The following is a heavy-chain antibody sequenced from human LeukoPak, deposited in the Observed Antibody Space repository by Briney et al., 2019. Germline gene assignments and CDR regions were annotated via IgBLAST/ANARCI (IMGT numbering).Heavy chain of an antibody. CDR2: IYTSGST. J-gene: IGHJ6*03. Sequence: SETLSLTCSVSGDSISNYYWSWIRQPAGKGLEWIGRIYTSGSTSYNPSLKSRVTISVDKSKNQFSLKLSSVTAADTAVYYCARSIEVVPATRVTYYMDVWGKGTTVTVSS. CDR1: GDSISNYY. V-gene: IGHV4-4*07. CDR3: ARSIEVVPATRVTYYMDV. D-gene: IGHD2-2*01.